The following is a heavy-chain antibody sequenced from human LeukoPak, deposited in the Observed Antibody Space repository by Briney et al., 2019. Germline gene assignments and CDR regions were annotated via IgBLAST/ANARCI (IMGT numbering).Heavy chain of an antibody. D-gene: IGHD3-10*01. Sequence: ASVKVSCKATGYTFTGYYMHWVRQAPGQGLEWMGWINPNSGGTNYAQKFQGRVTMTRDTSISTAYMELSRLRSDDTAVYYCARDPPYVSGSHTPPFDYWGQGTLVTVSS. J-gene: IGHJ4*02. CDR2: INPNSGGT. CDR3: ARDPPYVSGSHTPPFDY. CDR1: GYTFTGYY. V-gene: IGHV1-2*02.